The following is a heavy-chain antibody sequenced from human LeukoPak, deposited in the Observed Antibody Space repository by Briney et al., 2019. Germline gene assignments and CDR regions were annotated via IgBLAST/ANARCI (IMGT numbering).Heavy chain of an antibody. CDR1: GGSISSGGHS. CDR2: IYHSGSGST. Sequence: SETLSLTCTVSGGSISSGGHSWSWIRQPPGKGLEWIGYIYHSGSGSTYYNPSLKSRVTISIDKSKNQFSLKLNSVTAADTAVYYCVRGHMIIGPRGQGTLVTVSS. V-gene: IGHV4-30-2*01. J-gene: IGHJ4*02. D-gene: IGHD3-22*01. CDR3: VRGHMIIGP.